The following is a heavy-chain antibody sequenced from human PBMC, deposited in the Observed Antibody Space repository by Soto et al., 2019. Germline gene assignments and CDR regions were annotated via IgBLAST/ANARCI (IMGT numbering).Heavy chain of an antibody. CDR2: IYDSGNT. V-gene: IGHV4-30-2*01. CDR1: GGSISGTTYS. D-gene: IGHD6-13*01. CDR3: ARGQGAAAGHSNFDY. J-gene: IGHJ4*02. Sequence: QLQLQESGSGLGKPSQTLSLTCAVSGGSISGTTYSWSWIRQPPGKGLEWIGYIYDSGNTYYNPSLKSQFSISVDRSKNQFSLKLSSVTAADTAVYYCARGQGAAAGHSNFDYWGQGALVNVSS.